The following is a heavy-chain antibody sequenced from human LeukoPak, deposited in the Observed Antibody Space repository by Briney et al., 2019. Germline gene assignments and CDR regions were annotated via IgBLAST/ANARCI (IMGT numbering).Heavy chain of an antibody. Sequence: ASVKVSCKASGGTFSSYAISWVRQAPGQGLEWMGRIIPIFGIANYAQKFQGRVTITADKSTSTAYMELSSLRSEDTAVYYCARVPRKLWFGETSWFDPWGQGTLVTVSS. CDR2: IIPIFGIA. CDR3: ARVPRKLWFGETSWFDP. J-gene: IGHJ5*02. CDR1: GGTFSSYA. D-gene: IGHD3-10*01. V-gene: IGHV1-69*04.